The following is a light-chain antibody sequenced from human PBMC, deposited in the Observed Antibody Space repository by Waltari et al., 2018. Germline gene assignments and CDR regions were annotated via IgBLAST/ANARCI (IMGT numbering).Light chain of an antibody. CDR3: CSFAGTYTWV. J-gene: IGLJ3*02. Sequence: SALTQPRSVSGSPGPSVTLSCPGTTSDVGGYNYVSWYQHHPGKAPKLMIFDVTQRPSGVPDRFSGSKSANTASLTISGLQAEDEADYYCCSFAGTYTWVFGGGTKVTVL. CDR2: DVT. V-gene: IGLV2-11*01. CDR1: TSDVGGYNY.